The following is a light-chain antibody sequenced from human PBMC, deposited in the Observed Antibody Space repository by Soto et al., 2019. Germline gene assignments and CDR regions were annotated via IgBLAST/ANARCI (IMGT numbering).Light chain of an antibody. CDR1: SGDVGGYMY. V-gene: IGLV2-8*01. J-gene: IGLJ1*01. CDR3: SSYAGSNNYV. CDR2: EVS. Sequence: QSVLTPPPYAYGSPRLSVNISCTRTSGDVGGYMYVSWYQQHPGKAPKLMIYEVSKRPSGVPDRFSGSKTGNTASLTVSGLQAEDEADYYCSSYAGSNNYVFGTGTKVNVL.